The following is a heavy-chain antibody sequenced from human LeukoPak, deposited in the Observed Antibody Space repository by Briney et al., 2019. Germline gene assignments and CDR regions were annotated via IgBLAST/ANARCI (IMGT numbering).Heavy chain of an antibody. V-gene: IGHV3-21*01. CDR1: GFTFSSYS. Sequence: PGGSLRLSCAASGFTFSSYSINWVRQAPGKGLEWVSSISSSSSYIYYADSVKGRFTISRDNAKNSLYLQMNSLRAEDTAVYYCARGVTGYSSSWYWDVGFDYWGQGNLVTVSS. D-gene: IGHD6-13*01. J-gene: IGHJ4*02. CDR3: ARGVTGYSSSWYWDVGFDY. CDR2: ISSSSSYI.